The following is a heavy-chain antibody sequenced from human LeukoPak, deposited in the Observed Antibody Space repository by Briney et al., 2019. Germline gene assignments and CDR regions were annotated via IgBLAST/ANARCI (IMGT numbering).Heavy chain of an antibody. CDR2: ISSSGSTI. CDR3: AKDLTLGSGYYYYYYMDV. Sequence: PGGSLRLSCAASGFTFSSYEMNWVRQAPGKGLEWASYISSSGSTIYYADSVKGRFTISRDNAKNSLYLQMNSLRAEDTAVYYCAKDLTLGSGYYYYYYMDVWGKGTTVTISS. CDR1: GFTFSSYE. V-gene: IGHV3-48*03. J-gene: IGHJ6*03. D-gene: IGHD3-10*01.